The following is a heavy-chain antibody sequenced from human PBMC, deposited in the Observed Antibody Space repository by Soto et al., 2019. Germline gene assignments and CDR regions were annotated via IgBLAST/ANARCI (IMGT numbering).Heavy chain of an antibody. CDR1: GFTFSDYY. CDR3: ARDWVDYYDSSGYGFDP. D-gene: IGHD3-22*01. CDR2: ISSSGSTI. J-gene: IGHJ5*02. Sequence: LRLSCAASGFTFSDYYMSWIRQAPGKGLEWVSYISSSGSTIYYADSVKGRFTVSRDNAKNSLYLQMNSLRAEDTAVYYCARDWVDYYDSSGYGFDPWGQGTLVTVSS. V-gene: IGHV3-11*01.